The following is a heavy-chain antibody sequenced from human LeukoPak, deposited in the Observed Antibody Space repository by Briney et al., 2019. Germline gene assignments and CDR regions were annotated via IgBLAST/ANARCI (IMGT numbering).Heavy chain of an antibody. V-gene: IGHV3-7*01. CDR1: GFTFSRYW. D-gene: IGHD6-13*01. CDR2: INQDGSEK. J-gene: IGHJ6*03. Sequence: GGSLRLSCAASGFTFSRYWMHWVRQAPGKGLEWVANINQDGSEKYYVDSVKGRFTISRDNAKNSLYLQMNSLRAEDTAVYYCAREIYSSWYNYYYYYYMDVWGKETTVTVSS. CDR3: AREIYSSWYNYYYYYYMDV.